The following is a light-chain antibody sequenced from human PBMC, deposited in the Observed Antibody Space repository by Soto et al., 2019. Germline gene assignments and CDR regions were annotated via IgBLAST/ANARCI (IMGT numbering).Light chain of an antibody. V-gene: IGKV1-16*02. CDR3: QQYPGFPPT. Sequence: DIQMTQSPSSLSASVGDRVTITCRASQGISNYLAWFQKKPGKAPKSLIYAASSLHSGVPSKFSGSGSGTDFPLTISSLQPEDSATYYCQQYPGFPPTFGQGTPLEIK. CDR1: QGISNY. CDR2: AAS. J-gene: IGKJ2*01.